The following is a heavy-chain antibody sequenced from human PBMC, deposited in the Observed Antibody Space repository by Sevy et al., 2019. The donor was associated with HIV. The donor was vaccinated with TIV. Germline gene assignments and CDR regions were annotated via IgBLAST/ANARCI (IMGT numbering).Heavy chain of an antibody. CDR1: GGSISSLNYY. V-gene: IGHV4-31*03. CDR2: ISYSGRT. CDR3: ARANAYLASDAFDI. Sequence: SETLSITCTVSGGSISSLNYYWSWIRQHPGKGLEWIGYISYSGRTYYNPSLKSRVTISVDTSKNQFSLKLSSVTAADTVVYYCARANAYLASDAFDIRGQGTLVTVSS. D-gene: IGHD1-26*01. J-gene: IGHJ3*02.